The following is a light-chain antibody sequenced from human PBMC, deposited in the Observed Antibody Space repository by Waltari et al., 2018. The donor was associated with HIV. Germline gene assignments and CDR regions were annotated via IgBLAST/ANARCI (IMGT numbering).Light chain of an antibody. CDR1: SSHVGGYNY. CDR2: EVS. J-gene: IGLJ2*01. CDR3: SSYAGSNKV. V-gene: IGLV2-8*01. Sequence: QSALTQPPSASGSPGQSVTLPCTGTSSHVGGYNYVSWYQQHPGKAPKLMIYEVSKRPSGVPDRFSGSKSGNTASLTVSGLQAEDEADYYCSSYAGSNKVFGGGTKLTVL.